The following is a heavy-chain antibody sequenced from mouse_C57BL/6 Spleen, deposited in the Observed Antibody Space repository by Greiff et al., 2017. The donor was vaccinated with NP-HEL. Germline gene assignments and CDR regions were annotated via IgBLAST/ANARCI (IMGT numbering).Heavy chain of an antibody. CDR1: GYTFTSYW. J-gene: IGHJ3*01. CDR3: ARGKSNSWFAY. CDR2: IHPNSGST. V-gene: IGHV1-64*01. Sequence: QVQLQQSGAELVKPGASVKLSCKASGYTFTSYWMHWVKQRPGQGLEWIGMIHPNSGSTNYNEKFKSKATLTVDKSSSTAYMQLSSLTSEDSAVYYCARGKSNSWFAYWGQGTLVTVSA. D-gene: IGHD2-5*01.